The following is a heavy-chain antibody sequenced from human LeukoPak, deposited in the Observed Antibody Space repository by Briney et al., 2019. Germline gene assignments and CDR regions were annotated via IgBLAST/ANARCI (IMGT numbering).Heavy chain of an antibody. D-gene: IGHD6-19*01. CDR2: IKQDGSEK. CDR1: GFTSSSYW. J-gene: IGHJ4*02. V-gene: IGHV3-7*01. CDR3: ARVSSGPQDY. Sequence: RGSLRLSCAASGFTSSSYWISWVRQAPGEGLEWVANIKQDGSEKYYVDSVKGRFTISRDNAKNSLYLQMNSLIAEDTAVYYCARVSSGPQDYWGQGTLVTVSS.